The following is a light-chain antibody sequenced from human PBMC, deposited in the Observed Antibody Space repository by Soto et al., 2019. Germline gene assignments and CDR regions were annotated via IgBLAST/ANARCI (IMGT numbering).Light chain of an antibody. V-gene: IGLV2-14*01. CDR2: DVS. CDR1: SSDVGGYNY. J-gene: IGLJ1*01. Sequence: QSALTQPASVSGSPGQSITISCTGTSSDVGGYNYVSGYQQHPGKAPKLMIYDVSNRPSGVSNRFSGSKSGNTASLTISGLQAEDEADYYCSSYTSSSPLFGTGTKLTVL. CDR3: SSYTSSSPL.